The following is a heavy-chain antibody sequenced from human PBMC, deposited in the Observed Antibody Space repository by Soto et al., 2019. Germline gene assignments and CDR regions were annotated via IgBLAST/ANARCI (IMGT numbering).Heavy chain of an antibody. CDR1: GFTFSSYA. J-gene: IGHJ4*02. Sequence: GGSLRLSCAASGFTFSSYAMHWVRQAPGKGLEWVAVISYDGSNKYYADSVKGRFTISRDNSKNTLYLQMNSLRAEDTAVYYCARDLVLLWFGELYYFDYWGQRTLVTVSS. D-gene: IGHD3-10*01. CDR3: ARDLVLLWFGELYYFDY. CDR2: ISYDGSNK. V-gene: IGHV3-30*04.